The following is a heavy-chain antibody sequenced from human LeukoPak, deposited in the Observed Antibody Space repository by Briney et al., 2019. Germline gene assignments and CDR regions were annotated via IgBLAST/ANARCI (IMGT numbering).Heavy chain of an antibody. CDR1: GFTFSSYS. Sequence: GGSLRLSCAASGFTFSSYSKNWVRQAPGKGLEWVTYISSGSSTIYYAASVKGRFTISRDNAKNSLYLQMNSLRDEDTAVYYCAREIFSSGWYPSDYWGQGTLVTVSS. V-gene: IGHV3-48*02. CDR2: ISSGSSTI. CDR3: AREIFSSGWYPSDY. D-gene: IGHD6-19*01. J-gene: IGHJ4*02.